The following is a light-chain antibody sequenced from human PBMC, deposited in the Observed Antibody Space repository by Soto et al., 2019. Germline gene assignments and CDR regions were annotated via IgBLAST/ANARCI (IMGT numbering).Light chain of an antibody. Sequence: EILVTQSPSTLSLSPGERATLSCRASQSVSSYLAWYQQKPGQAPRLLIYDASNRATGIPARFSGSGSGTDFTLTISSLEPEDFAVYYCQQRSNWPSFGPGTKVDIK. V-gene: IGKV3-11*01. CDR3: QQRSNWPS. J-gene: IGKJ3*01. CDR1: QSVSSY. CDR2: DAS.